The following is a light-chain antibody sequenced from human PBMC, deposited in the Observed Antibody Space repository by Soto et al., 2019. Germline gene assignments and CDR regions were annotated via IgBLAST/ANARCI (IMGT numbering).Light chain of an antibody. V-gene: IGKV4-1*01. CDR3: QQYDSTPPT. CDR1: QSVLYSSNNKNY. Sequence: DIVMTQSPDSLAVSLGERATINCKSSQSVLYSSNNKNYLTWYQQKPGQPPKLLIYWASTRESGVPDRFSGSGSGTEFTLTISSLQAEDVAVYYCQQYDSTPPTFGQGTKVEIK. J-gene: IGKJ1*01. CDR2: WAS.